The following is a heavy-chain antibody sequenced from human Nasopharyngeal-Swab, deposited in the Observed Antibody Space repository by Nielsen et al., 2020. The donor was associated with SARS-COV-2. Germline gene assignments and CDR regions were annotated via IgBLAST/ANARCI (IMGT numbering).Heavy chain of an antibody. V-gene: IGHV4-34*01. CDR2: INHSGST. J-gene: IGHJ4*02. CDR3: AREEYYYGSGSPRYYFDY. D-gene: IGHD3-10*01. Sequence: WIRQPPGKGLEWLGEINHSGSTNYNPSLKSRVSISTDTSKNQFSLKLSSVTAADTAVYYCAREEYYYGSGSPRYYFDYWGQGTLVTVSS.